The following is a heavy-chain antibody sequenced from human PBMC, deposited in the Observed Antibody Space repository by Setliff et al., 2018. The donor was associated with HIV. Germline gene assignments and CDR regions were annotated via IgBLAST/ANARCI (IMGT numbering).Heavy chain of an antibody. D-gene: IGHD1-26*01. V-gene: IGHV3-49*03. CDR3: ITDRLPGGGTYFEFDP. Sequence: PGVSLRLSCTTSGFTFGDDAMSWFRQAPGKGLEWVGFIRSKAYGGTTENAASVKGRFTISRDDSKSIAFLQMNSLQTEDTAVYYCITDRLPGGGTYFEFDPWGQGTLVTVSS. CDR2: IRSKAYGGTT. CDR1: GFTFGDDA. J-gene: IGHJ5*02.